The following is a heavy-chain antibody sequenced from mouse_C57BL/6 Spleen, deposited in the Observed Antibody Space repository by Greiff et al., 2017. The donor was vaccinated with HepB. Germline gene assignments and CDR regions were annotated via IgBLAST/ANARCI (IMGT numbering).Heavy chain of an antibody. CDR1: GYAFSSYW. CDR3: ARGDYGSSYSFAY. J-gene: IGHJ3*01. CDR2: IYPGDGDT. D-gene: IGHD1-1*01. Sequence: QVQLKQSGAELVKPGASVKISCKASGYAFSSYWMNWVKQRPGKGLEWIGQIYPGDGDTNYNGKFKGKATLTADKSSSTAYMQLSSLTSEDSAVYFCARGDYGSSYSFAYWGQGTLVTVSA. V-gene: IGHV1-80*01.